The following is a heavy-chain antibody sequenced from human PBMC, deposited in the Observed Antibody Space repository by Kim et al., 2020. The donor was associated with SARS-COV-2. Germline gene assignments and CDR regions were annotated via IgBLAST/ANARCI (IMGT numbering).Heavy chain of an antibody. V-gene: IGHV3-74*01. CDR2: ITGDGSEVSTGDGSEV. J-gene: IGHJ4*02. D-gene: IGHD2-2*01. CDR3: GRGGVPGAMDY. CDR1: GFSLRNYW. Sequence: GGSLRLSCAASGFSLRNYWMHWVRQAPGKGLVWVSYITGDGSEVSTGDGSEVSYADSVKGRFTISRDNAKNTLYLQMNSLRVEDMAVYYCGRGGVPGAMDYWGQGTLVTVSS.